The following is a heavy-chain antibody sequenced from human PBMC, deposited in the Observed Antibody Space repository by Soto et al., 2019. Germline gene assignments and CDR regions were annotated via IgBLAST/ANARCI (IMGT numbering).Heavy chain of an antibody. CDR1: GFTFMFFE. V-gene: IGHV3-48*03. D-gene: IGHD4-17*01. Sequence: PGGSLRLSCAASGFTFMFFEMNWVRQAPGKGLEWISYISSSGSTIYHADSVKGRFTISRDNAKNSLYLQMNSLRAEDTAVYYCARDRDYGGKDYWGQGTLVTVSS. CDR3: ARDRDYGGKDY. CDR2: ISSSGSTI. J-gene: IGHJ4*02.